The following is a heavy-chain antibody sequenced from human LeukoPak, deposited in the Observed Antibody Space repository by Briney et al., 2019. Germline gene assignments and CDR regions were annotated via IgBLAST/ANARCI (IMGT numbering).Heavy chain of an antibody. CDR2: IYWDDDE. J-gene: IGHJ4*02. CDR1: GFSLPTRGVG. D-gene: IGHD4/OR15-4a*01. V-gene: IGHV2-5*02. Sequence: SGPTLVHPTQPLTLTCTFYGFSLPTRGVGVGWIRQPPVKALEWLALIYWDDDERYSPSLQSRLTIAKATSKNQVVLTMTNMDPVDTATYFCAHRPNFQYYLDSWGQGTLVTVSS. CDR3: AHRPNFQYYLDS.